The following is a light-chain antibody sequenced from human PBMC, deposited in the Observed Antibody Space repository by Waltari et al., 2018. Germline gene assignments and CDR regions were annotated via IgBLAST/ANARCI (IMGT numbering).Light chain of an antibody. CDR2: FAS. J-gene: IGKJ1*01. Sequence: DIQMTQDPSSLSVSIGDRVTITCRASQSTGRYLSWYQQKSGRAPKLLISFASSLESGVPSSCSGTGSGTDFTRTINSLQPEDSGTYYCQQASRGPLTFGQGT. CDR3: QQASRGPLT. V-gene: IGKV1-39*01. CDR1: QSTGRY.